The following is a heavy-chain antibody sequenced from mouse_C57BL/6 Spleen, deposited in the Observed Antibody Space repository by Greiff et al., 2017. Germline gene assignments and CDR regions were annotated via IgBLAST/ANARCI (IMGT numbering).Heavy chain of an antibody. D-gene: IGHD1-1*01. V-gene: IGHV1-64*01. CDR2: IHPNSGST. J-gene: IGHJ3*01. CDR3: ARQPLSGCSDWFAY. CDR1: GYTFTSYW. Sequence: VQLQQPGAELVKPGASVKLSCKASGYTFTSYWMHWVKQRPGQGLEWIGMIHPNSGSTNYNEKFKSKATLTVDKSSSTAYMQLSSRTSEDAAVYYCARQPLSGCSDWFAYWGQGTLVTVSA.